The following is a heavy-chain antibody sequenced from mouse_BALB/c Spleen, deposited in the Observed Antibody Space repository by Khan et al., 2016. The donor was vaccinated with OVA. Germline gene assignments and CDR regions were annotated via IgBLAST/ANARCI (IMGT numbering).Heavy chain of an antibody. Sequence: QVQLKQPGAELAKPGASVKMSCKAPGYTFTSYWMHWVKQRPGQGLEWIGYINPSTGYTENNQRFKDKATLTADKPSSTAYMQLSSLTTEETAVYSCANHGSSSAWLTYWGQGTLVTVSA. J-gene: IGHJ3*01. CDR3: ANHGSSSAWLTY. CDR2: INPSTGYT. V-gene: IGHV1-7*01. D-gene: IGHD1-1*01. CDR1: GYTFTSYW.